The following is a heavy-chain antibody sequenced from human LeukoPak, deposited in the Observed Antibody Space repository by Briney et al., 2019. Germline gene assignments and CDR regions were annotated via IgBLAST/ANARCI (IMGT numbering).Heavy chain of an antibody. CDR2: IKQDGSEK. CDR3: AREYGDYVFDY. V-gene: IGHV3-7*03. D-gene: IGHD4-17*01. J-gene: IGHJ4*02. Sequence: PSETLSLTCAVSGGSISSGGYSWSWIRQPPGKGLEWVANIKQDGSEKYYVDSVKGRFTISRDNAKNSLYLQMNSLRAEDTAVYYCAREYGDYVFDYWGQGTLVTVSS. CDR1: GGSISSGGYS.